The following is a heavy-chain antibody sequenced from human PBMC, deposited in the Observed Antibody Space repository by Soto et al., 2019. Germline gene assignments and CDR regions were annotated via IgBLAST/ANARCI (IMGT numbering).Heavy chain of an antibody. CDR2: IYYSGST. D-gene: IGHD6-13*01. Sequence: PSETLSLTCTVSGGSISSYYGSWIRQPPGKGLEWIGYIYYSGSTNYNPSLKSRVTISVDTSKNQFSLKLSSVTAADTAVYYCARAIHYSSSWYGSGYYYGMDVWGQGTTVTVSS. CDR3: ARAIHYSSSWYGSGYYYGMDV. V-gene: IGHV4-59*01. J-gene: IGHJ6*02. CDR1: GGSISSYY.